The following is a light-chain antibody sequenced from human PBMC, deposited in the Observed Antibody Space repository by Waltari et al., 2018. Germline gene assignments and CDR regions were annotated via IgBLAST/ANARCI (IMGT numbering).Light chain of an antibody. V-gene: IGLV2-8*01. J-gene: IGLJ3*02. CDR1: SRDIGGSNF. CDR2: DVN. Sequence: QSALTQPPSASGSPGQSVTISCTGTSRDIGGSNFVSWYQQRPGKAPRFLIYDVNKMPSGVSDRFSGSKSGNTASLTVSGLQPDDEATYYCSAFAGSNNFGVFGGGTKLTVL. CDR3: SAFAGSNNFGV.